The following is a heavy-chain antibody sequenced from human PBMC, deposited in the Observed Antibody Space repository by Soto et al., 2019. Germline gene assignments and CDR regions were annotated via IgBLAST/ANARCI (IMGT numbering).Heavy chain of an antibody. CDR1: GFNFISYG. CDR2: ISGYNGNT. J-gene: IGHJ4*02. V-gene: IGHV1-18*01. CDR3: VRDIASADGYYFDS. D-gene: IGHD6-13*01. Sequence: QVQLVQSGAEVKKPGASVKVSCKASGFNFISYGISWVRQAPGQGLQWMGRISGYNGNTRYKQTFQGRVSMTRDTSSGTAYMELRSLRADDTAVYYCVRDIASADGYYFDSWGQGTLVTVSS.